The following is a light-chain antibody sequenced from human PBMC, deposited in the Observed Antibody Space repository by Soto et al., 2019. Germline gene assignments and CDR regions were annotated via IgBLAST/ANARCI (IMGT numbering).Light chain of an antibody. V-gene: IGLV2-14*01. Sequence: QSALTQPASVSGSPGQSITISCTGTSSYVGAYNYVSWYQQHPGEAPKFMIFDVSNRPSGVSNRFSGSKSGNTASLTISGLQAEDEADYYCTSYTSSGTYVFGTGTKVTVL. CDR3: TSYTSSGTYV. CDR1: SSYVGAYNY. CDR2: DVS. J-gene: IGLJ1*01.